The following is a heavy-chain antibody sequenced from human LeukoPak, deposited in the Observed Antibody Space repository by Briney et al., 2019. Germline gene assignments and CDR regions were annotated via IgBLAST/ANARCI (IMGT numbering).Heavy chain of an antibody. CDR2: ISGSGGST. Sequence: GGSLRLSCAASGFTFSSYAMSWVRQAPGKGLEWVSAISGSGGSTYYADSVKGRLTISRDNSKNTLYLQMNSLRAEDTAIYYCAKSIVGATGWFDPWGQGTLVTVSS. V-gene: IGHV3-23*01. J-gene: IGHJ5*02. CDR3: AKSIVGATGWFDP. D-gene: IGHD1-26*01. CDR1: GFTFSSYA.